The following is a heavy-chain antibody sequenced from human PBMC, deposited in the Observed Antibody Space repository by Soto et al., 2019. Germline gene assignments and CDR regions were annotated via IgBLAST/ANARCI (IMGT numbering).Heavy chain of an antibody. CDR3: AREWDYYASRTYSNWFDP. CDR1: GYTFTNFG. V-gene: IGHV1-18*01. Sequence: ASVKVSCKASGYTFTNFGISWVRQATGQGLEWMGWISAYNGNTNYAQKLQGRVTMTTDTSTSTAYMELRSLRYDDTAVYYCAREWDYYASRTYSNWFDPWGQGTLVTVSS. D-gene: IGHD3-10*01. CDR2: ISAYNGNT. J-gene: IGHJ5*02.